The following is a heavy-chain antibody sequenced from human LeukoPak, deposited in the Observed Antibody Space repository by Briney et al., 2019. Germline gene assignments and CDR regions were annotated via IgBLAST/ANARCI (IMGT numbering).Heavy chain of an antibody. D-gene: IGHD2-2*01. J-gene: IGHJ5*02. V-gene: IGHV4-34*01. CDR3: ARGLDIVVVPAGTLFDP. CDR1: GGSFSGYY. CDR2: INHSGST. Sequence: SETLSLTCAVYGGSFSGYYWSWIRQPPGKGLEWIGEINHSGSTNYNPSLKGRVTISVDTSKNQFSLKLSSVTAADTAVYYCARGLDIVVVPAGTLFDPWGQGTLVTVSS.